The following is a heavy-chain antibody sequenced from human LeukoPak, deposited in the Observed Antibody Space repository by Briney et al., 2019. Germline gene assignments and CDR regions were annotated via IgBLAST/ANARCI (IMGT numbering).Heavy chain of an antibody. Sequence: PGGSLRLSCAASGFTFSSYSMNWVRQAPGKGLEWVSSTSSSSSYIYYADSVKGRFTISRDNAKNSLYLQMNSLRAEDTAVYYCARSGQWLSYFDYWGQGTLVTVSS. CDR2: TSSSSSYI. D-gene: IGHD6-19*01. J-gene: IGHJ4*02. CDR1: GFTFSSYS. V-gene: IGHV3-21*01. CDR3: ARSGQWLSYFDY.